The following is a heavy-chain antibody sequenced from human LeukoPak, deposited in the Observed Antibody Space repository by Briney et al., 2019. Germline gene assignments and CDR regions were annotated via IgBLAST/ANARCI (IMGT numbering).Heavy chain of an antibody. V-gene: IGHV3-23*01. J-gene: IGHJ4*02. Sequence: GGPLRLSCVASGFIFRDYAMIWVRQAPAWGLEWVSILRGYGETFYTDSVKGRFTLSRDHSRTTVYLQLSNLTVDATDVYYCAKASWVSSADAVLWGQGTLVPVS. CDR1: GFIFRDYA. CDR3: AKASWVSSADAVL. D-gene: IGHD3-16*01. CDR2: LRGYGET.